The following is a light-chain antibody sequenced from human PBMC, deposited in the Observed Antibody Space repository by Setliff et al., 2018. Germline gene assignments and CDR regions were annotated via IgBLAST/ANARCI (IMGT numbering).Light chain of an antibody. V-gene: IGLV2-11*01. J-gene: IGLJ1*01. CDR2: DVS. Sequence: QSALTQPRSVSGSPGQSVTISCTGTNSDVGGYKYVSWYQQHPGKAPRFMIYDVSKRPSGVPDRFSGSKSGNTASLTISGLQAEDEADYYCCSYASSSIPYVFGSGTKVTVL. CDR3: CSYASSSIPYV. CDR1: NSDVGGYKY.